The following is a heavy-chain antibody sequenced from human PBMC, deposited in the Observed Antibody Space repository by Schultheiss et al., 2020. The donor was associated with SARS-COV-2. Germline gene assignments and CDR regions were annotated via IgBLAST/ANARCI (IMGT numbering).Heavy chain of an antibody. J-gene: IGHJ5*02. CDR2: IYYSAST. CDR3: ARSNRAAAVNWFDP. Sequence: SETLSLTCTVSGGSISSGGYYWSWIRQHPGKGLEWIGYIYYSASTYYNPSLKSRVTISVDTSKNQFSLKLSSVTAADTAVYYCARSNRAAAVNWFDPWGQGTLVTVSS. V-gene: IGHV4-31*03. CDR1: GGSISSGGYY. D-gene: IGHD6-13*01.